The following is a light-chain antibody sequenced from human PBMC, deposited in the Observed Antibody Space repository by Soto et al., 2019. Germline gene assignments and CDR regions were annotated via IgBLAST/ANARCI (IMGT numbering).Light chain of an antibody. J-gene: IGKJ1*01. CDR3: QQYHNYPRT. CDR2: AAS. CDR1: QGIRND. Sequence: DIQMTPSPSSLSASVGDRVTSTWRASQGIRNDLGWYQQKPGKAPKRLIYAASSLESGVPSRFSGSGSGTEFTLTISNLQPDDFATYFCQQYHNYPRTFGQGTKVDIK. V-gene: IGKV1-17*02.